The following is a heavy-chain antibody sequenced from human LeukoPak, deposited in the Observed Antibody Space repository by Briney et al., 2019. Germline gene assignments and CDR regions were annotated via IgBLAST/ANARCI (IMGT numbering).Heavy chain of an antibody. CDR2: IYGSGTI. V-gene: IGHV4-4*07. CDR1: GGSIRSYY. CDR3: ARDSGTTGEVKFDP. D-gene: IGHD3-10*01. Sequence: PSETLSLTCTVSGGSIRSYYWSWIRQPAGKGLECIGRIYGSGTITYNPSLKSRVSMSVDTSRNQFSLNLRYVTAADTAVYYCARDSGTTGEVKFDPWGQGALVTVSS. J-gene: IGHJ5*02.